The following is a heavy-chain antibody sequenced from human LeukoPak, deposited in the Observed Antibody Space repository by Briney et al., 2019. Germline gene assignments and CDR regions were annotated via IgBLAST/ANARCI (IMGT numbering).Heavy chain of an antibody. D-gene: IGHD3-9*01. CDR2: IYSGGST. Sequence: GGSLRLSCAASGFTVSSNYMSWVRQAPGKGLEWVSVIYSGGSTYYADSVKGRFTISRDNSKNTLYLQMNSLRAEDTAVYYCARDGLGEGYDILTGYYEGGGNNWGQGTLVTVSS. CDR3: ARDGLGEGYDILTGYYEGGGNN. CDR1: GFTVSSNY. J-gene: IGHJ4*02. V-gene: IGHV3-66*01.